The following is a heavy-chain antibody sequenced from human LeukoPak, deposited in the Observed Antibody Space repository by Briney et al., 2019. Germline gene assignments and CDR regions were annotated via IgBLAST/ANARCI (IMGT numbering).Heavy chain of an antibody. D-gene: IGHD2-15*01. CDR2: ISYDGSNK. Sequence: PGRSLRLSCAASGFTFSSYAMHWVRQAPGKGLEWVAVISYDGSNKYYADSVKGRFTISRDNSKNTLYLQMNSLRAEDTAVYYCAREAAATGYYYMDVWGKGTTVTASS. CDR1: GFTFSSYA. CDR3: AREAAATGYYYMDV. V-gene: IGHV3-30*04. J-gene: IGHJ6*03.